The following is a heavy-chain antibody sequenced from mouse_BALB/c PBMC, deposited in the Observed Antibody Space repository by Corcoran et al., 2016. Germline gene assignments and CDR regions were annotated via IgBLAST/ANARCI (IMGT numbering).Heavy chain of an antibody. Sequence: QIQLVQSGPALKKPGETVKISCKASGYTFTNYGMNWVKQAPGKGLKWMGWINTYTGEPTYADDFKGRFAFSLETSASTAYLQINNLKNEDMATYFCARMGDYAMDYWGQGTSVTVSS. V-gene: IGHV9-1*02. J-gene: IGHJ4*01. CDR1: GYTFTNYG. CDR3: ARMGDYAMDY. CDR2: INTYTGEP.